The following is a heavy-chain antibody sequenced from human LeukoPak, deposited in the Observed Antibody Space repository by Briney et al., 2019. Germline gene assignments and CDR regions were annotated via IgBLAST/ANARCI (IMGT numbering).Heavy chain of an antibody. J-gene: IGHJ4*02. V-gene: IGHV4-39*07. Sequence: PSETLSLTCTVSGGSISSSSYYWGWIRQPPGKGLEWIGSIYYSGSTYYNPSLKSRVTISVDTSKNQFSLKLSSVTAADTAVYYCARDRCSGGSCYSGGYYFDYWGQGTLVTVSS. CDR2: IYYSGST. D-gene: IGHD2-15*01. CDR1: GGSISSSSYY. CDR3: ARDRCSGGSCYSGGYYFDY.